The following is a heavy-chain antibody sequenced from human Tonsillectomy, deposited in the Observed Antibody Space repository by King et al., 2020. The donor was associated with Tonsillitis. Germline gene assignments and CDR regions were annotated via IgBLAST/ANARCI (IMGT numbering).Heavy chain of an antibody. CDR2: IGTPGDT. D-gene: IGHD3-10*01. J-gene: IGHJ3*02. CDR1: GFTFSSYD. V-gene: IGHV3-13*01. CDR3: TRGYNYGSGNYPFPRDAFDI. Sequence: VQLVEFGGGLVQPGGSLRLSCAASGFTFSSYDMHWVRQATGKGLEWVSTIGTPGDTYYPGSVKGRFTISRDNAKNSLYLQMSSLRAGDTAVYYCTRGYNYGSGNYPFPRDAFDIWGQGTMVTVSS.